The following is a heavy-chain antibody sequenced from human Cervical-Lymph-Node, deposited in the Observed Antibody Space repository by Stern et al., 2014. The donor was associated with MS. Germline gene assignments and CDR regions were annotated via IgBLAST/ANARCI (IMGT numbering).Heavy chain of an antibody. CDR2: ISTRGDTT. Sequence: EVQLVESGGGLVQPGGPLRLSCGASGFTFSSHALSWVRQAPGKGLEWVSEISTRGDTTDYAVSVKGRFTISRDNSKKTLYLQMNSLRAEDTAVYYCANAGSTKISYWGQGTLVIVSS. CDR1: GFTFSSHA. CDR3: ANAGSTKISY. D-gene: IGHD3-10*01. V-gene: IGHV3-23*04. J-gene: IGHJ4*02.